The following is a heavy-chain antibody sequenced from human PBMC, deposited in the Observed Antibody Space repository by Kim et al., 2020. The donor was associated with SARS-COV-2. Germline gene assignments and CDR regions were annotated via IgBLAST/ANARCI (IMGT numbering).Heavy chain of an antibody. J-gene: IGHJ4*02. V-gene: IGHV1-8*01. Sequence: AQKFQGRVTMTRNTYISTAYMELSSLRSEDTAVYYCARGNLNKGSYYFDYWGQGTLVTVSS. D-gene: IGHD1-26*01. CDR3: ARGNLNKGSYYFDY.